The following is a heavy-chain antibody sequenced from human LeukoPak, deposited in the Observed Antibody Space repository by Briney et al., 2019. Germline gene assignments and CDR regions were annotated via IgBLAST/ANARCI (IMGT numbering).Heavy chain of an antibody. Sequence: PSETLSLTCAVYGGSLSGYYWSWIRQPTGKGLEWIGEINHSGSTNYNPSLKSRVTISVDTSKNQFSLKLSSVTAADTAVYYCASMVVAATDSANHDAFDIWGQGTMVTVSS. CDR1: GGSLSGYY. CDR2: INHSGST. J-gene: IGHJ3*02. V-gene: IGHV4-34*01. CDR3: ASMVVAATDSANHDAFDI. D-gene: IGHD2-15*01.